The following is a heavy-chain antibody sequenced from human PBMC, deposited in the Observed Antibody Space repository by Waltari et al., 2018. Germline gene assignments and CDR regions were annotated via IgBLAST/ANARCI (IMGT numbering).Heavy chain of an antibody. V-gene: IGHV4-59*01. CDR2: IYYTGST. Sequence: QVQLQESGPSLLKPSETLSLISTVSGGSISGFYWSWVRQPPGKGLDWIGYIYYTGSTNFNPSLKSRVTMSVDTSKNQFSLKLSSVTAADTAFYYCVRGGGGDWEWFDPWGQGTLVTVSS. D-gene: IGHD2-21*02. CDR3: VRGGGGDWEWFDP. J-gene: IGHJ5*02. CDR1: GGSISGFY.